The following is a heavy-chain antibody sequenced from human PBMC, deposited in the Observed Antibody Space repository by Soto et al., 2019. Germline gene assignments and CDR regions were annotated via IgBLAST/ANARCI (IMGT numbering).Heavy chain of an antibody. CDR1: GFTFSSYG. CDR2: ISYDGSNK. J-gene: IGHJ6*04. D-gene: IGHD3-16*01. CDR3: AKDGAGGDLRPHSGMDV. Sequence: QVQLVESGGGVVQPGRSLRLSCAASGFTFSSYGMHWVRQAPGKGLEWVAVISYDGSNKYYADSVKGRFTISRDNSKNPLYLQRNGLRAEDTAVYYCAKDGAGGDLRPHSGMDVWGKGTTVTVSS. V-gene: IGHV3-30*18.